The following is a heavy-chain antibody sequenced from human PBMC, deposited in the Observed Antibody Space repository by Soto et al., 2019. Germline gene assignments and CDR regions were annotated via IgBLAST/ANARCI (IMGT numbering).Heavy chain of an antibody. Sequence: EVQLVESGGGMVQPGGSLRLSCVASGISVKSNYMNWVRQAPGKGLEWVSIMYSGGSTYYADSVKGRFTISRHNSKDTLYLQVNSLRIEDTATYYCARGVFGQPDSWGQGTLVIVSS. CDR2: MYSGGST. V-gene: IGHV3-53*04. CDR3: ARGVFGQPDS. D-gene: IGHD3-10*02. J-gene: IGHJ4*02. CDR1: GISVKSNY.